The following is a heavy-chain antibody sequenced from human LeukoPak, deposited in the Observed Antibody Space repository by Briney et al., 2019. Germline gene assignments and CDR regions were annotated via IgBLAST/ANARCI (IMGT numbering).Heavy chain of an antibody. V-gene: IGHV3-74*03. CDR2: IKSDGSSI. CDR3: AKADSGTDYGYVTLFDY. Sequence: PGGSLRLSCAASGFTFSDYWMDWVRQAPGKGLVWVSRIKSDGSSIMYADSVRGRFTISRDNAKNTLYLQMNSLRAEDTAVYYCAKADSGTDYGYVTLFDYWGQGTLVTVSS. CDR1: GFTFSDYW. D-gene: IGHD5-18*01. J-gene: IGHJ4*02.